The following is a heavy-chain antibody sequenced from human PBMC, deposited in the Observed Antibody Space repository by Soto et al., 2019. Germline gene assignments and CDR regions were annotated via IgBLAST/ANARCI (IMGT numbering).Heavy chain of an antibody. J-gene: IGHJ4*02. CDR2: ISGSDDST. CDR1: GFTFSSYA. D-gene: IGHD2-15*01. V-gene: IGHV3-23*01. Sequence: EVQLLESGGGLIQPGGSLRLSCAASGFTFSSYAMSWVRQAPGKGPEWVSVISGSDDSTYYTGSVTGRFTISRDNSKNTLYLQMNSLRAEDTAIYYCAKARSASCYSYGDSWGQGTLVTVSS. CDR3: AKARSASCYSYGDS.